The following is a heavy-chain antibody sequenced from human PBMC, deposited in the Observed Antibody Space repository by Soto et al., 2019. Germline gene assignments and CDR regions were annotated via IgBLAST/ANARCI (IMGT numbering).Heavy chain of an antibody. J-gene: IGHJ5*02. CDR2: VYATGTT. CDR1: GGSISKFY. CDR3: VRDGSKSLRDWFDP. Sequence: SETLSLTCNVSGGSISKFYWAWIRKTAGNGLEWLGRVYATGTTDYNPSLRSRVAMSVDISKKTFSLRLRSVTGADSGVYYCVRDGSKSLRDWFDPWGQGILVTVS. V-gene: IGHV4-4*07.